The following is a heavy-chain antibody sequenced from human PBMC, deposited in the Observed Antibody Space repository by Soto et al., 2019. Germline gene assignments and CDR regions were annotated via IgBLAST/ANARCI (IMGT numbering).Heavy chain of an antibody. J-gene: IGHJ6*02. CDR2: ISGSGGST. V-gene: IGHV3-23*01. Sequence: WWSLRLSCSASVFTFSSYAMSWCRQAPGKGLEWVSAISGSGGSTYYADSVKGRFTISRDNSKNTLYLQMNSLRAEDTAVYYCAKGESSSGYFYYYGMDVWGQGTTVTVSS. CDR3: AKGESSSGYFYYYGMDV. D-gene: IGHD3-22*01. CDR1: VFTFSSYA.